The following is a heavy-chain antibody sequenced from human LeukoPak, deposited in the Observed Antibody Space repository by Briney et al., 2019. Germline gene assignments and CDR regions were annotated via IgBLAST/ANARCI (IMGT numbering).Heavy chain of an antibody. CDR1: GFTSIAYA. CDR3: VYYDSSGYYYGRLRY. CDR2: ISGGGVTT. J-gene: IGHJ4*02. V-gene: IGHV3-23*01. D-gene: IGHD3-22*01. Sequence: GGSLRLSCVGSGFTSIAYALTWARQAPGKGLEWVSGISGGGVTTYYADSVKGRFTISRDNSKNTLYLHMRSLRAEDAAMYFCVYYDSSGYYYGRLRYWGQGTPVTVSS.